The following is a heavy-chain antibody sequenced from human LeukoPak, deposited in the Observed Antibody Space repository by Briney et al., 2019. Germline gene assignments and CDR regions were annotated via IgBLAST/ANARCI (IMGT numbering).Heavy chain of an antibody. CDR1: GFTFSSYN. J-gene: IGHJ4*02. CDR2: ISSSSSYI. Sequence: PGGSLRLSCAASGFTFSSYNMKWVRQAPGKGLEWVSSISSSSSYIYYADSVKGRFTISRDNAKNSLYLQMNSLRAEDTAVYYCARDRSSGWDYWGQGTLVTASS. D-gene: IGHD6-19*01. CDR3: ARDRSSGWDY. V-gene: IGHV3-21*01.